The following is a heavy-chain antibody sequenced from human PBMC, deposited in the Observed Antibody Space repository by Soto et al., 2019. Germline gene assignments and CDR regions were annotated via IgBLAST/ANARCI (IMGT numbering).Heavy chain of an antibody. V-gene: IGHV5-10-1*01. CDR2: IEPSDSYT. CDR3: ARHSDYYGSGSYQYYYYYYGMDV. J-gene: IGHJ6*02. D-gene: IGHD3-10*01. CDR1: GYSFTSYW. Sequence: PGESLKISCKGSGYSFTSYWISWVRQMPGKGLEWMGRIEPSDSYTNYSPSFQGHVTISADKSISTAYLQWSSLKASDTAMYYCARHSDYYGSGSYQYYYYYYGMDVWGQGTTVTVSS.